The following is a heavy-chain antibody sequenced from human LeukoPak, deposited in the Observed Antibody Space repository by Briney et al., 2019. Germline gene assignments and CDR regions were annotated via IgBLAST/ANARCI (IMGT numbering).Heavy chain of an antibody. CDR3: ARGLFTQEIDY. CDR2: IYYSGST. J-gene: IGHJ4*02. V-gene: IGHV4-39*01. CDR1: GGSISSSSYY. Sequence: SETLSLTCTVSGGSISSSSYYWGWIRQPPGKGLEWIGSIYYSGSTYYNPSLKSRVTISVDTSKNQFSLKLSSVTAADTAVYYCARGLFTQEIDYWGQGTLVTVSS.